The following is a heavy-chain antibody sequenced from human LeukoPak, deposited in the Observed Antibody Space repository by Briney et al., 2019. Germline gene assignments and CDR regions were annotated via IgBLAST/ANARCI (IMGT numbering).Heavy chain of an antibody. CDR3: AKGVYGGNSVYFDY. CDR1: GFTLSNYG. V-gene: IGHV3-23*01. Sequence: GGSLRLSCAASGFTLSNYGMSWVRQGPGKGLEWVSVISGSGSSTYHADSVKGRFTISRDNSKNTLYLQMNSLRAEDTAVYYCAKGVYGGNSVYFDYWGQGTLVTVSS. CDR2: ISGSGSST. D-gene: IGHD4-23*01. J-gene: IGHJ4*02.